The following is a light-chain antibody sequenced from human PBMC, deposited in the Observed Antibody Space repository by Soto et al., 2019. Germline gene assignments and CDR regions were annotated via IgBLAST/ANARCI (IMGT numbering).Light chain of an antibody. CDR1: SSDVGGYNY. CDR2: EVS. V-gene: IGLV2-8*01. J-gene: IGLJ2*01. Sequence: QSALTQPASVSGSPGQSITISCTGTSSDVGGYNYVSWYQQHPGKAPKLMIYEVSERPSGVPDRFSGSKSGNTASLTVSGLQAEDEADYYCSSYADTNNLLFGGGTKLTVL. CDR3: SSYADTNNLL.